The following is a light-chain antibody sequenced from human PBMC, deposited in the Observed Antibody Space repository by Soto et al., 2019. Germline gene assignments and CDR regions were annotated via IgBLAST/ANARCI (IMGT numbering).Light chain of an antibody. V-gene: IGLV1-44*01. CDR3: AAWDDSLNGRYV. Sequence: QFALTQPRAASGTLGQSVTISCSRSSSNIGSNTVNWYQQLPGTAPKLLIYSNNQRPSGVPDRFSGSKSGTSASLAISGLQSEDEADYYCAAWDDSLNGRYVFGTGTKVT. CDR1: SSNIGSNT. J-gene: IGLJ1*01. CDR2: SNN.